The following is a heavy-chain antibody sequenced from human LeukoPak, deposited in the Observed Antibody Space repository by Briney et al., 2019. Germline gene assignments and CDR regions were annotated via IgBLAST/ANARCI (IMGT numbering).Heavy chain of an antibody. CDR2: INPNSGGT. Sequence: ASVKVSCKASGYTFTGYYMHWVRQAPGQGLEWMGWINPNSGGTNYAQKFQGRVTMTRDTSISTAYMELSRPRSDDTAVYYCARDLVVPAASYYGMDVWGQGTTVTVSS. D-gene: IGHD2-2*01. CDR3: ARDLVVPAASYYGMDV. CDR1: GYTFTGYY. V-gene: IGHV1-2*02. J-gene: IGHJ6*02.